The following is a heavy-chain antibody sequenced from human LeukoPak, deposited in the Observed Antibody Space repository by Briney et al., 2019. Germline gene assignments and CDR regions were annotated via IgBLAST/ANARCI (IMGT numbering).Heavy chain of an antibody. CDR2: ISGSGGST. J-gene: IGHJ3*02. CDR1: GFTFSSYA. CDR3: AKPRYFGDDAFDI. Sequence: GGSLRLSCAASGFTFSSYAMSWVRQAPGKGLEWGSAISGSGGSTYYADSVKGRFTISRDNSKNTLYLQMNSLRAEDTAVYYCAKPRYFGDDAFDIWGQGTMVTVSS. D-gene: IGHD3-9*01. V-gene: IGHV3-23*01.